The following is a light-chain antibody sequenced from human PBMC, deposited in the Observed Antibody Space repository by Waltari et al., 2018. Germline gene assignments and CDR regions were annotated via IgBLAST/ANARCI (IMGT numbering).Light chain of an antibody. J-gene: IGLJ1*01. CDR2: DAT. CDR3: CSSAVSDTYV. V-gene: IGLV2-11*01. CDR1: SSDVGGYSY. Sequence: QSALTQPRSVSGSPGQSVAIACTGTSSDVGGYSYVSWYRQHPGKSPKIIVYDATRRPSWCPVLFSGAKCGNTASLTSAGLQADDEAHYYCCSSAVSDTYVFGTGTEVTVL.